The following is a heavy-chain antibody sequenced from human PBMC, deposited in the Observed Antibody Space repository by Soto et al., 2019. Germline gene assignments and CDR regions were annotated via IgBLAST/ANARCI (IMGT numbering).Heavy chain of an antibody. CDR3: AKETGQRGSSYGAYFDY. D-gene: IGHD5-18*01. J-gene: IGHJ4*02. V-gene: IGHV3-30*04. Sequence: QVQLVESGGGVVQPGRSLRLSCAASGFTFSSYAMHWVRQAPGKGLEWVAVISSDGSIEHYADSVKGRFTISRDNSKNTLYLQMNSLRGEDTAMYYCAKETGQRGSSYGAYFDYWGQGTLVTVSS. CDR2: ISSDGSIE. CDR1: GFTFSSYA.